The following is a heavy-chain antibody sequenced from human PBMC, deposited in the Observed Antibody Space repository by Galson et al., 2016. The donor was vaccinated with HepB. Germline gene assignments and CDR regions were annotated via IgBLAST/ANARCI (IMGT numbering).Heavy chain of an antibody. CDR2: IDSSGTTI. V-gene: IGHV3-11*01. CDR3: ARGLYYGDYAPHY. D-gene: IGHD4-17*01. J-gene: IGHJ4*02. CDR1: GFTFSDYY. Sequence: SLRLSCAASGFTFSDYYMNWIRQALGKGLECISYIDSSGTTIYYSDSVKGRFTVSRDNAKNSLYLQMNSLRVEDTAVYYCARGLYYGDYAPHYWGQGTLATVSS.